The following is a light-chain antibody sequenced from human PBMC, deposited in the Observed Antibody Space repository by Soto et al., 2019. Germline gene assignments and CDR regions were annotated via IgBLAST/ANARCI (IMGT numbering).Light chain of an antibody. CDR2: GAS. CDR3: RQYGSSSWT. J-gene: IGKJ1*01. CDR1: QSVSSN. Sequence: EIVMTQSPATLSVSPGERATLSCRASQSVSSNLAWYQQKPGQAPRLLIYGASSRATGIPDRFSGSGSGTEFTLTISRLEPEDFAVYYCRQYGSSSWTFGQGTKVDI. V-gene: IGKV3-20*01.